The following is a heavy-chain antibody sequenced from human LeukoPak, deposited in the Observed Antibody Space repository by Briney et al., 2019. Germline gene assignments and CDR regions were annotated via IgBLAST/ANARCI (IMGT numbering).Heavy chain of an antibody. Sequence: GESLKISCKGSGYSFTSYWIGWVRQMPGNGLEWMGIIYPGDSDTRYSPSFQGQVTISADKSISTAYLQWSSLKASDTAMYYCARSDFVYYYDSSGYYYDYWGQGTLVTVSS. D-gene: IGHD3-22*01. CDR2: IYPGDSDT. J-gene: IGHJ4*02. V-gene: IGHV5-51*01. CDR3: ARSDFVYYYDSSGYYYDY. CDR1: GYSFTSYW.